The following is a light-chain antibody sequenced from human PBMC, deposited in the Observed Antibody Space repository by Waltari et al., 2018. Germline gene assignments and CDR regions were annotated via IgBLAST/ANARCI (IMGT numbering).Light chain of an antibody. J-gene: IGKJ1*01. V-gene: IGKV3-20*01. CDR2: GAS. Sequence: EIVLTQSPGTLSLSPGERATLSCRASQIVSSSYLAWYQQKPGQAPRRLIYGASSRATGIPDRFSGSGSGTDFTLTISRLEPEDFAVYYCQQYGSSPPETTFGQGTKVEIK. CDR1: QIVSSSY. CDR3: QQYGSSPPETT.